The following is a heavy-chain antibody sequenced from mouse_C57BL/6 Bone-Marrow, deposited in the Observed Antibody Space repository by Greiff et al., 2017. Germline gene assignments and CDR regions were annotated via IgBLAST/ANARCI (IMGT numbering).Heavy chain of an antibody. D-gene: IGHD2-2*01. J-gene: IGHJ3*01. CDR1: GYSFTGYY. CDR2: INPSTGGT. CDR3: ALYGYDEVWFAY. V-gene: IGHV1-42*01. Sequence: VQLQQSGPELVKPGASVKISCKASGYSFTGYYMNWVKQSPEKSLEWIGEINPSTGGTTSNQKFKAKATLTVDKSSSTAYMQLKSLTSEDSAVYDCALYGYDEVWFAYWGQGTLVTVSA.